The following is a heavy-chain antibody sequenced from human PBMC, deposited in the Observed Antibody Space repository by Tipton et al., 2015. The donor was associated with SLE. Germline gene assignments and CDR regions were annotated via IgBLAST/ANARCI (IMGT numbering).Heavy chain of an antibody. J-gene: IGHJ4*02. V-gene: IGHV3-30*02. CDR1: GFTFSSYG. CDR2: IRYDGSNK. Sequence: SLRLSCAASGFTFSSYGMHWVRQAPGKGLEWVAFIRYDGSNKYYADSVKGRFTISRDNSKNTLYLQMNSLRAEDTAVYYCARDAMVYGSGSYSFDYWGQGTLVTVSS. D-gene: IGHD3-10*01. CDR3: ARDAMVYGSGSYSFDY.